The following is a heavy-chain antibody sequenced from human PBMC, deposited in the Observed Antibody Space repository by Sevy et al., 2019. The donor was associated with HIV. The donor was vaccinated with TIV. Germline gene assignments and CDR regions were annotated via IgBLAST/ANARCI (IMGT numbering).Heavy chain of an antibody. CDR3: ATAPGYYDSAPFDY. Sequence: GGSLRLSCAVSGHTFNNAWMNWVRQAPGTGLQWVGLIKSKIDGETTDYAAPVKGRFTISRDDSKNTLFLQMNSLKIEDTAVYYCATAPGYYDSAPFDYWGPGTLVTVSS. CDR2: IKSKIDGETT. CDR1: GHTFNNAW. J-gene: IGHJ4*02. D-gene: IGHD3-9*01. V-gene: IGHV3-15*01.